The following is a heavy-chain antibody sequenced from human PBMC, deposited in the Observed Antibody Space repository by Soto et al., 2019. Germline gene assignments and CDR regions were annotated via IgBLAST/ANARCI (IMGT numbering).Heavy chain of an antibody. V-gene: IGHV4-31*03. Sequence: SETLSLTCTVSGGSISSGGYYWSWIRQHPGKGLEWIGYIYYSGSTYYNPSLKSRVTISVDTSKNQFSLKLSSVTAADTAVYYCARTSSDRDTSGMDVWAQETTHTVS. CDR3: ARTSSDRDTSGMDV. CDR2: IYYSGST. J-gene: IGHJ6*02. D-gene: IGHD6-6*01. CDR1: GGSISSGGYY.